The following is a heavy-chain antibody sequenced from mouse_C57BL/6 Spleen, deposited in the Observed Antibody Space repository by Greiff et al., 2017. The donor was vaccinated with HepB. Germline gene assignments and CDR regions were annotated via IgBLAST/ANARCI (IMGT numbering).Heavy chain of an antibody. Sequence: EVQLQQSGPELVKPGASVQISCKASGYTFTDYYMNWVKQSHGKSLEWIGDINPNNGGTSYNEKFKGKATLTVDKSSSTAYMELRSLTSEDSAVYYCAREGHGQGAMDYWGQGTSVTVSS. CDR3: AREGHGQGAMDY. CDR2: INPNNGGT. V-gene: IGHV1-26*01. D-gene: IGHD1-1*02. CDR1: GYTFTDYY. J-gene: IGHJ4*01.